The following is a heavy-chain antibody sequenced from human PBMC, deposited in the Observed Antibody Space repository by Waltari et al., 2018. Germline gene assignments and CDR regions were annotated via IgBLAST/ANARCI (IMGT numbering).Heavy chain of an antibody. CDR2: INHGGRT. CDR3: ARQLGWELDD. V-gene: IGHV4-34*01. Sequence: QVQLQQWGAGLLKPSETLSLTCAVYGGSFSGYYWSWIRQPPGKGLEWIGEINHGGRTDYNRSLKSRVTISVDTSKNQFSRKLSSVTAAEMAVYYCARQLGWELDDWGQGTLVTVSS. CDR1: GGSFSGYY. D-gene: IGHD1-26*01. J-gene: IGHJ4*02.